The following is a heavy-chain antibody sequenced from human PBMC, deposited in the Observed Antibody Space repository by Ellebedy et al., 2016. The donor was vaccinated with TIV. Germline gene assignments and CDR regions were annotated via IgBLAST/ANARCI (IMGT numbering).Heavy chain of an antibody. D-gene: IGHD3-9*01. Sequence: GESLKISCAASGFTVSSNYMSWVRQAPGKGLDWVSLISGSGEYTYYADSVKGRLTISRDNSMDTLYLQMNSLGVGDTAVYYCAKLGFDILTGSGGMDVWGQGTTVTVSS. CDR2: ISGSGEYT. CDR3: AKLGFDILTGSGGMDV. CDR1: GFTVSSNY. V-gene: IGHV3-23*01. J-gene: IGHJ6*02.